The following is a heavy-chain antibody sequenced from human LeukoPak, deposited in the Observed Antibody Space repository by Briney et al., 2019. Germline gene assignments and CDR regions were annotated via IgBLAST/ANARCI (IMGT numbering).Heavy chain of an antibody. CDR2: ISSSSYHI. CDR3: AKDGSGYEFDY. Sequence: GGSLRLSCVTSGFSISRYSMNWVRQAPGKGLEWVSSISSSSYHIYYADSIKGRFTISRDNSKNTLYLQMNSLRAEDTAVYYCAKDGSGYEFDYWGQGTLVTVSS. V-gene: IGHV3-21*04. J-gene: IGHJ4*02. CDR1: GFSISRYS. D-gene: IGHD3-22*01.